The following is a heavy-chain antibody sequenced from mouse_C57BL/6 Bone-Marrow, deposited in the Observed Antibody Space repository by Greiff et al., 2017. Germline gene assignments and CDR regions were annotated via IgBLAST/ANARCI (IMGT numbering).Heavy chain of an antibody. J-gene: IGHJ1*03. Sequence: EVMLVESWGGLVKPGGSLKLSCAASGFTFSSYAMSWVRQTPEKRLEWVATISDGGSYTYYPDNVKGRFTISRDNAKNNLYLQMSHLKSEDTAMYYCARDRCSSYWYFDVWGTGTTVTVSS. V-gene: IGHV5-4*01. CDR2: ISDGGSYT. D-gene: IGHD1-1*01. CDR1: GFTFSSYA. CDR3: ARDRCSSYWYFDV.